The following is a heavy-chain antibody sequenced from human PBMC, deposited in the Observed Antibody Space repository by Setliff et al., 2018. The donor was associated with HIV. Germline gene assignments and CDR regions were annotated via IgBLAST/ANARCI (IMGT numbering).Heavy chain of an antibody. CDR1: GHTLTQLS. V-gene: IGHV1-24*01. CDR3: GRGKHYSSGSPPLYDS. J-gene: IGHJ4*02. Sequence: ASVKVSCKVSGHTLTQLSMHWVRQAPGKGLEWMGGFDPEKSEKIYAQKLQGRVTMTEDTSTDTAYMELRSLRSEDTAVFYCGRGKHYSSGSPPLYDSWGQGTLVTVSS. CDR2: FDPEKSEK. D-gene: IGHD3-10*01.